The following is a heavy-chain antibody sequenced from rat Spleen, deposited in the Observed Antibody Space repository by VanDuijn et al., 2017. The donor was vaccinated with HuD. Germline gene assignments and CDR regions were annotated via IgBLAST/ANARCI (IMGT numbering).Heavy chain of an antibody. J-gene: IGHJ4*01. D-gene: IGHD1-10*01. CDR3: TRGGNYALDA. CDR1: GFTFSDYG. CDR2: ISYGDSSGHSAT. V-gene: IGHV5-29*01. Sequence: EVQLVESGGGLVQPGRSLKLSCAASGFTFSDYGMAWVRQAPTKGLEWVATISYGDSSGHSATYYRDSVKGRFTVPRDNAQNTLYLQMNSLRSEDTATYYCTRGGNYALDAWGQGASVTVSS.